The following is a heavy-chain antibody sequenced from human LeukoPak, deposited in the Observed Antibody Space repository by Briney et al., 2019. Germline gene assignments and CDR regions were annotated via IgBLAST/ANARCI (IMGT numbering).Heavy chain of an antibody. V-gene: IGHV4-39*01. D-gene: IGHD2-2*01. CDR1: GGSISSSSYY. CDR3: ARHYGCSSTSCYAGNFDY. Sequence: SETLSLTCTVSGGSISSSSYYWGWIRQPPGKGLEWIESIYYSGSTYYNPSLKSRVTISVDTSKNQFSLKLSSVTAADTAVYYCARHYGCSSTSCYAGNFDYWGQGTLVTVSS. CDR2: IYYSGST. J-gene: IGHJ4*02.